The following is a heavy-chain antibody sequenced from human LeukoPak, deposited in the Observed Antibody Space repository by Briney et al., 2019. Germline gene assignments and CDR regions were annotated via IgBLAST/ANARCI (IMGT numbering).Heavy chain of an antibody. CDR3: AKDISSSSPYCGGDCYSFDY. D-gene: IGHD2-21*02. Sequence: GGSLRLSCAASGFTFDDYAMHWVRQAPGKGLEWVSGISWNSGSIGYADSVKGRFTISRDNAKNSLYLQMNSLRAEDTALYYCAKDISSSSPYCGGDCYSFDYWGQGTLVTVSS. CDR2: ISWNSGSI. CDR1: GFTFDDYA. J-gene: IGHJ4*02. V-gene: IGHV3-9*01.